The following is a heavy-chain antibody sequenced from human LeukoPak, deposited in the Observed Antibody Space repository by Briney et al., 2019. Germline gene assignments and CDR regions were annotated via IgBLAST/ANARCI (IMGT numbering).Heavy chain of an antibody. CDR3: AREWAGPSIDY. CDR1: GFTFSSYW. V-gene: IGHV3-7*01. CDR2: IKQDGSEK. D-gene: IGHD6-19*01. Sequence: PGGSLRLSCAASGFTFSSYWMSWVRQAPGKGLEWVANIKQDGSEKSYVDSAKGRFTISRDNTKNSLYLQMNSLRAEDTAVYFCAREWAGPSIDYWGQGTLVTVSS. J-gene: IGHJ4*02.